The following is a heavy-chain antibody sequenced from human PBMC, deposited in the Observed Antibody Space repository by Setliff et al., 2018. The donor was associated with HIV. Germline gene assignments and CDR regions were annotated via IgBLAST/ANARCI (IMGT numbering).Heavy chain of an antibody. V-gene: IGHV1-2*02. CDR3: ARDGGGPGDYYYYYMDV. Sequence: GASVKVSCKVSGYTLTELSMHWVRQAPGQGLEWMGWINPKSGGTNSTLKFQGRVTMTRDTSISTAYMELSRLRSDDTAVYYCARDGGGPGDYYYYYMDVWAKRDHGHRLL. CDR2: INPKSGGT. J-gene: IGHJ6*03. CDR1: GYTLTELS. D-gene: IGHD3-16*01.